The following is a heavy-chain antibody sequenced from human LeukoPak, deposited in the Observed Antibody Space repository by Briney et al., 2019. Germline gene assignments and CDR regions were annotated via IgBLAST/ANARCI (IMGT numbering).Heavy chain of an antibody. CDR3: TTDSSSWYPSPDYYYYYGMDV. D-gene: IGHD6-13*01. V-gene: IGHV3-15*01. Sequence: PGGSLRLSCAASGFTFSNAWMSWVRQAPGKGLEWVGRIKSKTDDGTTDYAAPVKGRFTILRDDSKNTLYLQMNSLKTEDTAVYYCTTDSSSWYPSPDYYYYYGMDVWGKGTTVTVSS. J-gene: IGHJ6*04. CDR2: IKSKTDDGTT. CDR1: GFTFSNAW.